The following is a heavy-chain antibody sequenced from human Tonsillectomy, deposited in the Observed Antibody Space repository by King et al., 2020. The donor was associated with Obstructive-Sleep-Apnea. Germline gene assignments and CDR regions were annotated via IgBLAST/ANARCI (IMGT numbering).Heavy chain of an antibody. J-gene: IGHJ4*02. CDR1: GFTFSSYA. V-gene: IGHV3-23*04. CDR3: ATDPEDILTGYPNFDY. Sequence: VQLVESGGGLVQPGGSLRLSCAASGFTFSSYAMSWVRQAPGKGLEWVSAISGSGGSTYYADSVKGRFTISRDNSKNTLYLQMNSLRAEDTAVYYCATDPEDILTGYPNFDYWGQGTLVTVSS. D-gene: IGHD3-9*01. CDR2: ISGSGGST.